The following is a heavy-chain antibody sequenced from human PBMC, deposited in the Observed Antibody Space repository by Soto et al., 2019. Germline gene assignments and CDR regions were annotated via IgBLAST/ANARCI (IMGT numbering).Heavy chain of an antibody. V-gene: IGHV1-69*13. CDR2: IVPIFGTA. CDR1: GGTFSDSV. Sequence: SVKVSCKAPGGTFSDSVTSWVRQAPGQGLEWMGGIVPIFGTANLAEEFQGRVTITADESTSTAYMELSSLRSEDTAVYYCARGRDGSNYYFDYWGQGTRVTVSS. CDR3: ARGRDGSNYYFDY. J-gene: IGHJ4*02. D-gene: IGHD3-10*01.